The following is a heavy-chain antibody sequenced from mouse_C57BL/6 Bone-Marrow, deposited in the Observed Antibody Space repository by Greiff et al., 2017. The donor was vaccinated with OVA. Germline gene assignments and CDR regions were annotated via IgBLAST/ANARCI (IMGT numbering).Heavy chain of an antibody. D-gene: IGHD4-1*01. Sequence: VQLKESGPELVKPGASVKISCKASGYSFTGYYMHWVKQSSEKSLEWIGEINPSTGGTSYNQKFKGKATLTVDKSSSTAYMQLKSLTSEDSAVYYCARWDVGAMDYWGQGTSVTVSS. CDR3: ARWDVGAMDY. CDR2: INPSTGGT. CDR1: GYSFTGYY. V-gene: IGHV1-43*01. J-gene: IGHJ4*01.